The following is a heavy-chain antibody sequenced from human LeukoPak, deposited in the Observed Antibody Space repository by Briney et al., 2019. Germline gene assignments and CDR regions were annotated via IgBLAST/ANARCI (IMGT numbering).Heavy chain of an antibody. J-gene: IGHJ4*02. CDR1: GFTFSTYG. CDR2: IWYDGNTK. V-gene: IGHV3-30*19. CDR3: ARDMSEKYTADY. D-gene: IGHD1-1*01. Sequence: GGSLRLSCAASGFTFSTYGMHWVRQAPGRGLEWVAVIWYDGNTKYYSDSVRGRFPISRDNSKNTVYLQVNSLRPEDTAVYYCARDMSEKYTADYWGQGTLVTVSS.